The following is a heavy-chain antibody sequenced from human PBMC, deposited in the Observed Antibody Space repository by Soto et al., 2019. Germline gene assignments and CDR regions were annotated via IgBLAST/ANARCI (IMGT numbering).Heavy chain of an antibody. J-gene: IGHJ6*02. V-gene: IGHV3-15*07. CDR2: IRTKIEGETT. CDR1: GFSISSAW. D-gene: IGHD2-15*01. Sequence: QLVESGGGLVRPGGSLRLSCSASGFSISSAWMNWVRQAPGKGLEWVGRIRTKIEGETTHYAAPVNGRFTVSRDDSNNMLYLQKNSLKADDTALYYCTTGSVEGVWGQGTTVTVSS. CDR3: TTGSVEGV.